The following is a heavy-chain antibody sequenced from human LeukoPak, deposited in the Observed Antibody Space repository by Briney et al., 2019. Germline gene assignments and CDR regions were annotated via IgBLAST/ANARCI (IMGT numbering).Heavy chain of an antibody. CDR1: GFTFSDYY. CDR2: ISSSGSTI. J-gene: IGHJ4*02. D-gene: IGHD2/OR15-2a*01. Sequence: GGSLRLSCAASGFTFSDYYMSWIRQAPGKGLEWVSYISSSGSTIYYADSVKGRFTISRDNAKNSLYLQMNSLKTEDTAAYHCARGVTRAGHYFPDFWGQGALVTVSS. CDR3: ARGVTRAGHYFPDF. V-gene: IGHV3-11*01.